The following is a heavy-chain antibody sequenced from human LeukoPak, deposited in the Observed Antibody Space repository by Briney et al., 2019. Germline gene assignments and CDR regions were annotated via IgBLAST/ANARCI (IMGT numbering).Heavy chain of an antibody. CDR3: AGTYYGGRLDY. V-gene: IGHV4-34*01. CDR2: INHSGST. J-gene: IGHJ4*02. D-gene: IGHD4-23*01. Sequence: SETLSLTCAVYGGSFSGYYWSWIRQPPGKGLEWIGEINHSGSTNYNPSLKSRVTISVDTSKNQSSLKLSSVTAADTAVYYCAGTYYGGRLDYWGQGTLVTVSS. CDR1: GGSFSGYY.